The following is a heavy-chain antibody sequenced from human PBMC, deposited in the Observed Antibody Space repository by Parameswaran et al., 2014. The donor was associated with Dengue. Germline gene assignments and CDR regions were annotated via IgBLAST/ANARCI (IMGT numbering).Heavy chain of an antibody. D-gene: IGHD5-18*01. CDR3: ARDLHARLVGYTFDYPLGN. CDR2: ISGSGSYI. V-gene: IGHV3-21*01. Sequence: VRQMPGKGLEWVSSISGSGSYIYYADSVKGRFTISRDNAKNSLYLQMNSLRAEDTATYFCARDLHARLVGYTFDYPLGNWGQGTQVTVSS. J-gene: IGHJ4*02.